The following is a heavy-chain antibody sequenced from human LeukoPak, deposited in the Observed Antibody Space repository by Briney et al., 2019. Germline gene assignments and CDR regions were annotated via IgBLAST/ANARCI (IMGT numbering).Heavy chain of an antibody. CDR2: IIPIFGTA. V-gene: IGHV1-69*13. CDR1: GGTFSSYA. Sequence: SVKVSFKASGGTFSSYAISWVRQAPGQGLEWMGGIIPIFGTANYAQKFQGRVTITADESTSTAYMELSSLRSEDTAVYYCARPYTHGYYYYGMDVWGQGTTVTVSS. D-gene: IGHD4-11*01. J-gene: IGHJ6*02. CDR3: ARPYTHGYYYYGMDV.